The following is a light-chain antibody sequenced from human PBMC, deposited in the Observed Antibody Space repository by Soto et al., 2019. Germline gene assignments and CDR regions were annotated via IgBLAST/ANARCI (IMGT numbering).Light chain of an antibody. CDR2: GNS. Sequence: QSVLTQPPSVSGAPGQRVTISCTGSSSNIGAGYDVHWYQQLPGTAPNLLIYGNSNRPSGVPDRFSGSKSGTSASLAITGLQAEDEADYYCQSYDSSLSGYVFGTGTQVTVL. CDR1: SSNIGAGYD. J-gene: IGLJ1*01. CDR3: QSYDSSLSGYV. V-gene: IGLV1-40*01.